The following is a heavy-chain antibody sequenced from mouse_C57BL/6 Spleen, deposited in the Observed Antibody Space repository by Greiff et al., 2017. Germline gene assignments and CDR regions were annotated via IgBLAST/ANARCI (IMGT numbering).Heavy chain of an antibody. CDR2: IDPETGGT. V-gene: IGHV1-15*01. CDR1: GYTFTDYE. J-gene: IGHJ2*01. D-gene: IGHD1-1*01. CDR3: TRWPITTVVAPNWPGYYFDY. Sequence: QVQLKESGAELVRPGASVTLSCKASGYTFTDYEMHWVKQTPVHGLEWIGAIDPETGGTAYNQKFKGKAILTADKSSSTAYMELRSLTSEDSAVYYCTRWPITTVVAPNWPGYYFDYWGQGTTLTVSS.